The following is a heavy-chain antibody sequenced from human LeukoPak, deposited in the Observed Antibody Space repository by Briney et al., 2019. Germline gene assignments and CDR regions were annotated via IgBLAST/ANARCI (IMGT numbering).Heavy chain of an antibody. CDR1: GFTFSSYW. V-gene: IGHV3-7*03. CDR2: IKHDGSEK. J-gene: IGHJ4*02. CDR3: AKDPEKWLQLRIGFSD. D-gene: IGHD5-24*01. Sequence: GGSLRLSCAASGFTFSSYWMSWVRQAPGKGLEWVANIKHDGSEKYYVDSVKGRFTISRDNSQNTLYLQMNSLRAEDTAVYYCAKDPEKWLQLRIGFSDWGQGTLVTVSS.